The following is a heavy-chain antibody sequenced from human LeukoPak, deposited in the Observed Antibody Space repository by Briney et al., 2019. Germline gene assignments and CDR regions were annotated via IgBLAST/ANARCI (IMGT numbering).Heavy chain of an antibody. CDR3: AKSRAPTANPDSFDV. D-gene: IGHD4/OR15-4a*01. CDR2: IRYSGSKIGGSTE. CDR1: GFTFSNYG. V-gene: IGHV3-30*02. Sequence: PGGSLRLSCEGSGFTFSNYGIHWVRQAPGKGLEWVAFIRYSGSKIGGSTEYYADSVKGRFTISRDNTKRSLYLQMSSLRPEDTAMYYCAKSRAPTANPDSFDVWGQGTMVTVSS. J-gene: IGHJ3*01.